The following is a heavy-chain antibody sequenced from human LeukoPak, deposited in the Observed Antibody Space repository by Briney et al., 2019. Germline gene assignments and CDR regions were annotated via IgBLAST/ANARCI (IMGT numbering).Heavy chain of an antibody. CDR3: AKPPKSGYYTDY. D-gene: IGHD3-22*01. CDR1: GFTFSSYA. V-gene: IGHV3-23*01. Sequence: GGSLRLSCAASGFTFSSYAMSWVRQAPGKGLEWASTISDSGGSTYYADSLKGRFTISRDNYKNTLYLQMNSLRAEDTAVYYCAKPPKSGYYTDYWGQGTLVTVSS. CDR2: ISDSGGST. J-gene: IGHJ4*02.